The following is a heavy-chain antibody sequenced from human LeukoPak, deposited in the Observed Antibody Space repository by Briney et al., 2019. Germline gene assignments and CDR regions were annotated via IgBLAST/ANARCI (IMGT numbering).Heavy chain of an antibody. J-gene: IGHJ5*02. CDR3: ARYRPNCSSTSCYPMNWFDP. Sequence: PSETLSLTCTVSGSSISSDYHWGWIRQPPGKGLEWIGSIYHSGSTYYNPSLKSRVTISVDRSKNQFSLKLSSVTAADTAVYYCARYRPNCSSTSCYPMNWFDPWGQGTLVTVSS. CDR2: IYHSGST. V-gene: IGHV4-38-2*02. CDR1: GSSISSDYH. D-gene: IGHD2-2*01.